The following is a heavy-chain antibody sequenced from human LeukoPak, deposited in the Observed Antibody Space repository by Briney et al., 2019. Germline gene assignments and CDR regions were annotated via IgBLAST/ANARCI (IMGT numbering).Heavy chain of an antibody. Sequence: SETLSLTCTVSGGSISSYYWSWIRQPPGKGLEWIGYTYYSGSTNYNPSLKSRVTISVDTSKNQFSLKLSSVTAADTAAYYCARLWSSYGYYFGWYFDLWGRGTLVTVSS. V-gene: IGHV4-59*08. J-gene: IGHJ2*01. CDR3: ARLWSSYGYYFGWYFDL. CDR1: GGSISSYY. D-gene: IGHD5-18*01. CDR2: TYYSGST.